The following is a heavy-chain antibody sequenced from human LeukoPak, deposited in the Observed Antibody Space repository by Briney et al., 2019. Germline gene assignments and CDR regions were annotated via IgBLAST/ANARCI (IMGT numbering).Heavy chain of an antibody. CDR3: ARGTAVTALFGF. CDR1: GFTFSSYT. V-gene: IGHV3-30*09. J-gene: IGHJ4*02. CDR2: ISDDATYT. D-gene: IGHD4-17*01. Sequence: GGSLRLSCAASGFTFSSYTMHWVRQAPGKGLEWVAAISDDATYTYYAASVKGRFAISRDNSKKTLYLQMNNPTTDDTAVYYCARGTAVTALFGFWGQGTLVTVSS.